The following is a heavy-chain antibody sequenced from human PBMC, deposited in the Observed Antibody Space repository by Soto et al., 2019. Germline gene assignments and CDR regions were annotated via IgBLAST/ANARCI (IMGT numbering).Heavy chain of an antibody. CDR3: AKDMNYYDSSGYHNIFDY. Sequence: GGSLRLSCAASGFTFSSYGMHWVRQAPGKGLEWVAVISYDGSNKYYADSVKGRFTISRDNSKNTLYLQMNSLRAEDTAVYYCAKDMNYYDSSGYHNIFDYWGPGTLVTVSS. CDR2: ISYDGSNK. CDR1: GFTFSSYG. V-gene: IGHV3-30*18. J-gene: IGHJ4*02. D-gene: IGHD3-22*01.